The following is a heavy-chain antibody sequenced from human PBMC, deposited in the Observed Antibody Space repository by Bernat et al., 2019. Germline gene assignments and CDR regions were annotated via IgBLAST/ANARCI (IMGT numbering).Heavy chain of an antibody. CDR3: ARDGGVRWGLDH. V-gene: IGHV3-48*02. CDR1: GFIFSSYS. Sequence: EVRLVESGGGLVQPGGSLRLSCAASGFIFSSYSMNWVRQAPGKRLEWVAYIRIGSSAIYYADSVKGRFTISRDNAKNSVYLQMNSLRDEDTAMYYCARDGGVRWGLDHWGQGALVTVSS. D-gene: IGHD4-23*01. CDR2: IRIGSSAI. J-gene: IGHJ4*02.